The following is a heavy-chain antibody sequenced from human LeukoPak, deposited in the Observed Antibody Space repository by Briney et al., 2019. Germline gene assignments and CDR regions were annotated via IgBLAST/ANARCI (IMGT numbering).Heavy chain of an antibody. D-gene: IGHD3-22*01. V-gene: IGHV4-34*01. Sequence: SETLSLTCAVYGGSFSGYYWSWIRQPPGKGLDWIGSIYYSGSTYYNPSLKSRVTISVDTSKNQFSLKLSSVTAADTAVYYCATSSGYYYGYFDYWGQGTLVTVSS. CDR2: IYYSGST. CDR3: ATSSGYYYGYFDY. J-gene: IGHJ4*02. CDR1: GGSFSGYY.